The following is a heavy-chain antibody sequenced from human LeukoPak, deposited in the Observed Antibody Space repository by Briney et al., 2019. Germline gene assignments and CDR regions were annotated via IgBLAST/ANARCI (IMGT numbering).Heavy chain of an antibody. J-gene: IGHJ4*01. CDR1: GGTFSSYA. CDR2: IIPIFGTA. V-gene: IGHV1-69*05. D-gene: IGHD3-22*01. Sequence: PRASVKVSCKASGGTFSSYAISWVRQAPGQGLEWMGRIIPIFGTANYAQKFQGRVTITTDESTSTAYMELSSLRSEDTAVYYCARANYYDSSGYQQAFGYWGQGTLVTVSS. CDR3: ARANYYDSSGYQQAFGY.